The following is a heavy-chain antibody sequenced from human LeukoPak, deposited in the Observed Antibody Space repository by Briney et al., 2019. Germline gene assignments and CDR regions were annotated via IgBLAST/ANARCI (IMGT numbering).Heavy chain of an antibody. CDR2: ISWNSGSI. Sequence: GGSLGLSCAASGFTFDDYAMHWVRQAPGKGLEWVSGISWNSGSIGYADSVKGRFTISRDNAKNSLYLQMNSLRAEDTALYYCAKDRRSSSWYGYYFDYWGQGTLVTVSS. CDR3: AKDRRSSSWYGYYFDY. V-gene: IGHV3-9*01. D-gene: IGHD6-13*01. J-gene: IGHJ4*02. CDR1: GFTFDDYA.